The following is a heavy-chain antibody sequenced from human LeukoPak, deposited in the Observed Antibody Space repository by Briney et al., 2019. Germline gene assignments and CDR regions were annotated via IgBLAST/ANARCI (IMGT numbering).Heavy chain of an antibody. CDR2: ICTAGDT. CDR3: ARRGYDYGRAFDI. Sequence: GGSLRLSCAASGFTFSSYDMHWVRQATGKGLEWVSAICTAGDTYYPGSVKGRFTISRENAKNSLYLQMNSLRAGDTAVYYCARRGYDYGRAFDIWGQGTMVTVSS. D-gene: IGHD5-12*01. CDR1: GFTFSSYD. V-gene: IGHV3-13*01. J-gene: IGHJ3*02.